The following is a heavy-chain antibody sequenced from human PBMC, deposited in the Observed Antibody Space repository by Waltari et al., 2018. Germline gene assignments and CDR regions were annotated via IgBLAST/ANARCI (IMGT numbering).Heavy chain of an antibody. CDR3: ARLGYQLGVDY. D-gene: IGHD2-2*01. Sequence: EVQLVESGGGLVQLGGSLRLTCAASGSTFSSYSTHWFRQAPGKGLELVSYISSSSSTIYYADSVKGRFTISRDNAKNSLYLQMNSLRAEDTAVYYCARLGYQLGVDYWGQGTLVTVSS. CDR2: ISSSSSTI. J-gene: IGHJ4*02. V-gene: IGHV3-48*04. CDR1: GSTFSSYS.